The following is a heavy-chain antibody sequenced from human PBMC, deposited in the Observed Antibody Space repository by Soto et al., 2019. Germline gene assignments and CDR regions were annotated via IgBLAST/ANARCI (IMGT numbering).Heavy chain of an antibody. CDR1: GYTFTSYA. Sequence: QVQLVQSGAEVKKPGASVKVSCKASGYTFTSYAMPWVRQAPGQRLEWMGWINAGNGNTKYSQKFQGRVTITRDTSASTAYMELSSLRSADTALYDCASSIRLAGDYWGQGTLVTVSS. CDR2: INAGNGNT. CDR3: ASSIRLAGDY. V-gene: IGHV1-3*01. J-gene: IGHJ4*02.